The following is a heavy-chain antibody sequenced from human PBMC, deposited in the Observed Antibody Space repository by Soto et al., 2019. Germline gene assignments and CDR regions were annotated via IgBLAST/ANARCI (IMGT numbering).Heavy chain of an antibody. CDR2: IYPGDSDT. D-gene: IGHD1-20*01. J-gene: IGHJ4*02. V-gene: IGHV5-51*01. Sequence: LGESLKISCKGSGYSFTSYWIGWVRQMPGKGLEWMGIIYPGDSDTRYSPSFQGQVTISADKSISTAYLQWSSLKASDTAMYYFARHYNSDSWNDPPTYYFDYWGQGTLVTVSS. CDR1: GYSFTSYW. CDR3: ARHYNSDSWNDPPTYYFDY.